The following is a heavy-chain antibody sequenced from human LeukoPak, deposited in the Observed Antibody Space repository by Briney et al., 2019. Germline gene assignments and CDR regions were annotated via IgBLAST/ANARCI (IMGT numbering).Heavy chain of an antibody. Sequence: MPSETLSLTCAVYGGSFSGYYWSWIRQPPGKGLEWIGEINHSGSTNYNPSLKSRVTISVDTSKNQFSLKLSSVTAADTAVYYCARVEYWFDPWGQGTLVTVSS. J-gene: IGHJ5*02. CDR2: INHSGST. V-gene: IGHV4-34*01. CDR1: GGSFSGYY. CDR3: ARVEYWFDP.